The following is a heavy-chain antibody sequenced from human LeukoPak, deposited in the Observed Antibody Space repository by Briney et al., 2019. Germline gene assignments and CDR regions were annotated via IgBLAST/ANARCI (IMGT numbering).Heavy chain of an antibody. CDR3: ARVLSTCRGGCCSCGVDWFDP. V-gene: IGHV3-11*06. Sequence: GGSLRHSPAASGFTFSDYYMSWLRPAPGKGREGVSYINSSSSDTKYTDSVEGRFSISRHHAKNSLYMQMVGLRDEHTAVYYCARVLSTCRGGCCSCGVDWFDPCGQGTLVTVSP. D-gene: IGHD2-15*01. J-gene: IGHJ5*02. CDR2: INSSSSDT. CDR1: GFTFSDYY.